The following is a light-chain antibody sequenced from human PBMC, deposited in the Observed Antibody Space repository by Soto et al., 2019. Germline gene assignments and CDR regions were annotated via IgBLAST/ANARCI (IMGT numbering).Light chain of an antibody. Sequence: DIQMTQSPSTLSASVGDRVTITCRASQSISSWLAWYQQKPGKAPKIPIYKASILESGVPSRFSGSGSGTEFTLTISSLQPDDFATYYCQHYNIYSETFGQGTKV. J-gene: IGKJ1*01. CDR1: QSISSW. CDR2: KAS. V-gene: IGKV1-5*03. CDR3: QHYNIYSET.